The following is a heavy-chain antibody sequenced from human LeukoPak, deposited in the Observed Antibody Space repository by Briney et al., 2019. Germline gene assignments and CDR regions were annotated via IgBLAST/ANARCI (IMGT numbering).Heavy chain of an antibody. CDR3: ARVAAAGHWFDP. D-gene: IGHD6-13*01. CDR2: IYYSGST. J-gene: IGHJ5*02. V-gene: IGHV4-59*01. CDR1: GGSISSYY. Sequence: SETLSLTCTVSGGSISSYYWSWIRQPPGKGLEWIGYIYYSGSTNYNPSLKSRVTISVDTSKNQFSLELSSVTAADTAVYYCARVAAAGHWFDPWGQGTLVTVSS.